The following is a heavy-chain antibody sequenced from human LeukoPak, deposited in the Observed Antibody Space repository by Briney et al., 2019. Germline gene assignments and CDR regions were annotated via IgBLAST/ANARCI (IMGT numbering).Heavy chain of an antibody. D-gene: IGHD4-17*01. CDR2: INHSGST. CDR3: ARGGTVTDDAFDI. V-gene: IGHV4-34*01. J-gene: IGHJ3*02. Sequence: SETLSLTCAVYGGFFSGYYWSWIRQPPGKGLEWTGEINHSGSTNYNPSLKRRVTISVATSKNQFSLKLSSVTAADTAVYYCARGGTVTDDAFDIWGQGTMVTVSS. CDR1: GGFFSGYY.